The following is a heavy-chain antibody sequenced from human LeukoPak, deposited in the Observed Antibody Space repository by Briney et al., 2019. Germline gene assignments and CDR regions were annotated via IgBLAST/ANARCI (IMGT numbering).Heavy chain of an antibody. Sequence: PGGSLRLSCEASGFTFGSFSMNWVRQAPGKGLEWLSYITSTSGATYYADSVKGRFTISRDNAKNSLYLQMDSLRADDTAVYYCGRAIASYGDSAYWGQGTLVTVSP. CDR3: GRAIASYGDSAY. CDR2: ITSTSGAT. V-gene: IGHV3-48*04. CDR1: GFTFGSFS. J-gene: IGHJ4*02. D-gene: IGHD5-18*01.